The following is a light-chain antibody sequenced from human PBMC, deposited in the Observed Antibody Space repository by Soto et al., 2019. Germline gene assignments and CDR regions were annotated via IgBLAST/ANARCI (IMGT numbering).Light chain of an antibody. V-gene: IGKV3-15*01. CDR2: GAS. CDR1: QSVSSN. CDR3: PQCNNWPRP. Sequence: DIVMTQSPATMSVGPGERDSLSGRASQSVSSNLAWYQQKPGHAPRLLIYGASTRATGIPARFSGSGSGTEFTLTISSLQSEDFAVYYCPQCNNWPRPFGPGTKLDIK. J-gene: IGKJ3*01.